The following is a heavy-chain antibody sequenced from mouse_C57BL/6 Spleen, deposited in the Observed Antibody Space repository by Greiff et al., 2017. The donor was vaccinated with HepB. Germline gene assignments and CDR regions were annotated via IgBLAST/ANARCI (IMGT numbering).Heavy chain of an antibody. J-gene: IGHJ2*01. D-gene: IGHD1-1*01. Sequence: QVQLQQSGAELARPGASVKMSCKASGYTFTSYTMHWVKQRPGQGLEWIGYINPSSGYTKYNQKFKDKATLTADKSSSTAYMQLSSLTSEDAAVYYCARRGTVVVDYWGQGTTLTVSS. CDR2: INPSSGYT. V-gene: IGHV1-4*01. CDR1: GYTFTSYT. CDR3: ARRGTVVVDY.